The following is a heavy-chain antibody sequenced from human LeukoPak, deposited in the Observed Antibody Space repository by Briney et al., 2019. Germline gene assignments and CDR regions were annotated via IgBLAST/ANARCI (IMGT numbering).Heavy chain of an antibody. CDR3: AREVVVWTHSVDSFDT. V-gene: IGHV1-2*02. Sequence: ASVKVNSTASGYTSTSYYMFWVRQAPGQGLEWMGWINPNSGGTNYAQKFQGRVTMTRDTSISTAYMELSRLRSDDTAVYYCAREVVVWTHSVDSFDTWGHGTLVTVSS. D-gene: IGHD2-15*01. CDR2: INPNSGGT. CDR1: GYTSTSYY. J-gene: IGHJ4*03.